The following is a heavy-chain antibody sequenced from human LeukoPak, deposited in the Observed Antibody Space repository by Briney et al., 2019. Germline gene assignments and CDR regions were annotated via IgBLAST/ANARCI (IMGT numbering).Heavy chain of an antibody. Sequence: ASVKVSCKASGYTFTSYDINWVRQAPGQGLEWMGWMNSNSGNTGYAQKFQGRLTITRITSISTAYMELSSLRSEDTAVYYCARGASRSFDYWGQGTLVTVSS. CDR3: ARGASRSFDY. J-gene: IGHJ4*02. CDR1: GYTFTSYD. V-gene: IGHV1-8*03. D-gene: IGHD2-15*01. CDR2: MNSNSGNT.